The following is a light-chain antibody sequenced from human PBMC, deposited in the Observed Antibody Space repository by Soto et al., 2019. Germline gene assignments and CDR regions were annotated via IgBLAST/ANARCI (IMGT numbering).Light chain of an antibody. Sequence: DIQMTQSPSSLSASVGDRVTITCRASQDISNSLAWYQQKPGKVPKLVIYAASTLQSGGPSRFNVSVTGTNFTMTISSLQPEAVATCYCQRYKSAAPLFSFGPGTKMEIK. CDR1: QDISNS. V-gene: IGKV1-27*01. CDR2: AAS. J-gene: IGKJ3*01. CDR3: QRYKSAAPLFS.